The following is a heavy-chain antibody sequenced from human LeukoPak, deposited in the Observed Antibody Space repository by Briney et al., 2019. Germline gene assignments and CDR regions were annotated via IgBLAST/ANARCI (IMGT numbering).Heavy chain of an antibody. V-gene: IGHV3-30*18. CDR1: GFTFSSYG. D-gene: IGHD1-26*01. Sequence: GRSLRLSCAASGFTFSSYGMHWVRQAPGKGLEWVAVISYGGSNKYYADSVKGRFTISRDNSKNTLYLQMNSLRAGDTAVYYCAKDKGGSYYYYGMDVWGQGTTVAVSS. CDR2: ISYGGSNK. J-gene: IGHJ6*02. CDR3: AKDKGGSYYYYGMDV.